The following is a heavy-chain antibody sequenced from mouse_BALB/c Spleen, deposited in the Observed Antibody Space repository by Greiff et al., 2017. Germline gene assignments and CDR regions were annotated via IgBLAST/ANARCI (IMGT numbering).Heavy chain of an antibody. CDR3: ARNELRDY. CDR2: INPSTGYT. J-gene: IGHJ3*01. CDR1: GYTFTSYW. Sequence: VQVVESGAELAKPGASVKMSCKASGYTFTSYWMHWVKQRPGQGLEWIGYINPSTGYTEYNQKFKDKATLTADKSSSTAYMQLSSLTSEDSAVYYCARNELRDYWGQGTLVTVSA. V-gene: IGHV1-7*01. D-gene: IGHD1-1*01.